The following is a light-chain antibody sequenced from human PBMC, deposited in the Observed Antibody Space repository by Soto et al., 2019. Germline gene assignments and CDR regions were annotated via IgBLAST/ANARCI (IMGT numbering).Light chain of an antibody. V-gene: IGKV1-5*03. CDR3: QQYNDFQYT. Sequence: DIQMTQSPSTLSASVGDGVTITCRASQSIGSWLSWYQQKPGKAPKLLTYKATNLQSGVPSRFSGSGSGTDFSLSISSVQPVDSATYFCQQYNDFQYTFGPGTKLEI. J-gene: IGKJ2*01. CDR1: QSIGSW. CDR2: KAT.